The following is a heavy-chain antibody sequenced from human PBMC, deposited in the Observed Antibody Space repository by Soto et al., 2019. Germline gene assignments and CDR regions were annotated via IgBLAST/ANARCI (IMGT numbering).Heavy chain of an antibody. CDR1: GGSISSGGYY. V-gene: IGHV4-31*03. D-gene: IGHD3-22*01. Sequence: SETLSLTCTVSGGSISSGGYYWSWIRQHPGKGLEWIGYIYCSGSTYYNPSLKSRVTISVDTSKNQFSLKLSSVTAADTAVYYCARVWAYYYDSSGCTFDYWGQGTLVTVSS. CDR2: IYCSGST. CDR3: ARVWAYYYDSSGCTFDY. J-gene: IGHJ4*02.